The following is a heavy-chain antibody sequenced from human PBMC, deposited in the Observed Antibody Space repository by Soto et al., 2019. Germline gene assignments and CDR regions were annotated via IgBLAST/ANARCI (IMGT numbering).Heavy chain of an antibody. D-gene: IGHD3-16*01. CDR2: LSSDGFGA. J-gene: IGHJ4*02. CDR3: ARDLGGPDY. V-gene: IGHV3-74*03. Sequence: DLEESGGGLVQPGGSLRLSCAASGFSLSPYWMHWVRQVPGRGLGWVARLSSDGFGAAYADSVKGRFFISRDIARNTLSLQMNSLRADDTAVYYCARDLGGPDYWGRGTSFTVSS. CDR1: GFSLSPYW.